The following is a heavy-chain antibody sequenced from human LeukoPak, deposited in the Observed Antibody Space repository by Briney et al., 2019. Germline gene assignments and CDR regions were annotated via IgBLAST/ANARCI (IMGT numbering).Heavy chain of an antibody. CDR2: IYSGGST. D-gene: IGHD3-22*01. CDR1: GFTVSSNY. V-gene: IGHV3-53*01. CDR3: AKDSSGYYSPDAFDI. Sequence: GGSLRLSCAASGFTVSSNYMSWVRQAPGKGLEWVSVIYSGGSTYYADSVKGRFTISRDNSKNTLYLQMNSLRAEDTAVYYCAKDSSGYYSPDAFDIWGQGTMVTVSS. J-gene: IGHJ3*02.